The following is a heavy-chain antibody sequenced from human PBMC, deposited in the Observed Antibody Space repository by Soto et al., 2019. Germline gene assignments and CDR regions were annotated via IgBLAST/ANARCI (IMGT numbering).Heavy chain of an antibody. CDR1: GFTFDDYT. V-gene: IGHV3-43*01. J-gene: IGHJ1*01. CDR3: AVGATSGYFSFFQH. Sequence: VQLVESGGVVVQPGVSLRLSCAASGFTFDDYTMHWVRQAPGKGLEWVSLISWEGGSRYYADSVQGRFTISRDNSKNSLYLQMNSLGTEDTALYYCAVGATSGYFSFFQHWGQGTLVTVSS. D-gene: IGHD3-22*01. CDR2: ISWEGGSR.